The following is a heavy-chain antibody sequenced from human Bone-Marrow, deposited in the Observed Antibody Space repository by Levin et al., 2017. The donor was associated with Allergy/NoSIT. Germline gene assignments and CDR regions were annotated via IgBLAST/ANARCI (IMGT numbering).Heavy chain of an antibody. Sequence: ASVKVSCKASGYTFTGYYMHWVRQAPGQGLEWMGRINPNSGGTNYAQKFQGRVTMTRDTSISTAYMELSRLRSDDTAVYYCARTYYYDSSGYYGEHDAFDIWGQGTMVTVSS. V-gene: IGHV1-2*06. CDR3: ARTYYYDSSGYYGEHDAFDI. D-gene: IGHD3-22*01. CDR2: INPNSGGT. CDR1: GYTFTGYY. J-gene: IGHJ3*02.